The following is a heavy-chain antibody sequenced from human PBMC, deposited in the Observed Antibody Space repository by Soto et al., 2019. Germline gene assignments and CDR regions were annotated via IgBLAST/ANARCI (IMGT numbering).Heavy chain of an antibody. D-gene: IGHD4-17*01. CDR2: VYPGDSDT. CDR3: ASSYGDYGY. V-gene: IGHV5-51*01. J-gene: IGHJ4*02. CDR1: GYIFTSYW. Sequence: PGESLKISCKCSGYIFTSYWIAWVRQMPGKGLECMGIVYPGDSDTRYNPSFQDQVTISVEKSTSTAYLQWSSLKASDTAMYYCASSYGDYGYWGQGTLVTVSS.